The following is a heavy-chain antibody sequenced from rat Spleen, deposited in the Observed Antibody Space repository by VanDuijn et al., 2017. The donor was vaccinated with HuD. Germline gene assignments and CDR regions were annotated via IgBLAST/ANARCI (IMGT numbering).Heavy chain of an antibody. CDR1: GFTFSNYY. CDR2: TSPYGDDT. Sequence: EVQLVESGGGLVQPGRSLKLSCAASGFTFSNYYMAWVRQAPTKGLEWVAFTSPYGDDTYYRDSVKGRFTISRDNARGTLSLQMDSLRSEDTATYYCATEPLNYGGPHWFAYWGQGTLVTVSS. J-gene: IGHJ3*01. V-gene: IGHV5-27*01. D-gene: IGHD1-11*01. CDR3: ATEPLNYGGPHWFAY.